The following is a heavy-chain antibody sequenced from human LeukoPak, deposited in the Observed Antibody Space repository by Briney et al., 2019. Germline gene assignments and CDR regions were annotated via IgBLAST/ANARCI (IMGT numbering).Heavy chain of an antibody. V-gene: IGHV4-31*03. CDR1: GGSVSSGSYY. Sequence: KRSEILSLTCTVSGGSVSSGSYYWSWIRQHPGKGLEWIGYIYYSGSTYYNPSLKSRVTISVDTSKNQFSLKLSSVTAADTAVYYCASGRYGDYWYFDLWGRGTLVTVSS. CDR3: ASGRYGDYWYFDL. D-gene: IGHD4-17*01. J-gene: IGHJ2*01. CDR2: IYYSGST.